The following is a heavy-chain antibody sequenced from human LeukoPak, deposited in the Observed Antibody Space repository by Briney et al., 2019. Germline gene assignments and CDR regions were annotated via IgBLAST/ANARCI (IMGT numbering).Heavy chain of an antibody. J-gene: IGHJ4*02. CDR3: ARAQGYFDY. CDR2: IKQDGREK. CDR1: GFTFSSYA. V-gene: IGHV3-7*01. Sequence: GGSLRLSCAASGFTFSSYAMHWVRQAPGKGLEWVANIKQDGREKYYVDSVEGRFTISRDNAKNSLYLQMNSLRAEDTAVYYCARAQGYFDYWGQGTLVTVSS.